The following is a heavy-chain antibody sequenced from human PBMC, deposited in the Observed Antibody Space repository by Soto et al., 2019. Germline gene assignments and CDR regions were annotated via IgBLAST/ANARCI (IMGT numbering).Heavy chain of an antibody. Sequence: GESLKISCQASGYIFTLYWIGWVRQMPGKGLEWMGIIYPGDSDTRYSPSFQGQFTISADKSISTASLQWSSLKAWDTAVYYCARQSPTHGYYCFSYGMDVWGEGTTVTVSA. D-gene: IGHD4-17*01. CDR1: GYIFTLYW. J-gene: IGHJ6*04. V-gene: IGHV5-51*01. CDR2: IYPGDSDT. CDR3: ARQSPTHGYYCFSYGMDV.